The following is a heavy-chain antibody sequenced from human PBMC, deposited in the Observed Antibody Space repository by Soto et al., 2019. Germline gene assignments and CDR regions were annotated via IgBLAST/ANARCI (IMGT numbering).Heavy chain of an antibody. Sequence: EVQLLESGGGLVQPGGSLRLSCAASGFTFSSYAMSWVRQAPGKGLEWVSVISGSGGSTYYADSVKGRFTISRDNSKNTLYLQMNSLRAEYTAVYYCAKDQLAVAGLNWFDPWGQGTLVTVSS. V-gene: IGHV3-23*01. CDR2: ISGSGGST. J-gene: IGHJ5*02. CDR3: AKDQLAVAGLNWFDP. D-gene: IGHD6-19*01. CDR1: GFTFSSYA.